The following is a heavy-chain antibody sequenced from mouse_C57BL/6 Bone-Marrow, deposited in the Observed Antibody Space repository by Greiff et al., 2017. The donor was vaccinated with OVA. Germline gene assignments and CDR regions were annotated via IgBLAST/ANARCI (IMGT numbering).Heavy chain of an antibody. V-gene: IGHV1-50*01. D-gene: IGHD2-5*01. CDR1: GYTFTSYW. CDR3: ARASNYDYYAMDY. J-gene: IGHJ4*01. CDR2: IDPSDSYT. Sequence: QVQLKQPGAELVKPGASVKLSCKASGYTFTSYWMQWVKQRPGQGLEWIGEIDPSDSYTNYNQKFKGKATLTVDTSSSTAYMQLSSLTSEDSAVDYCARASNYDYYAMDYWGQGTSVTVSS.